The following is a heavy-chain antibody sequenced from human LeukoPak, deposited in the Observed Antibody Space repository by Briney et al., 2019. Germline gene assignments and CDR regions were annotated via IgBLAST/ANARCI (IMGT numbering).Heavy chain of an antibody. CDR2: IYYSGST. Sequence: SETLSLTCTVSGGSISSNSYYWGWIRQPPGKGLEWIGSIYYSGSTYYKSSLKSRVTISVDTSKNQFSLKLSSVTAADTAVYYCARNRYYYGSGSYGVPNWFDPWGQGTLVIVSS. D-gene: IGHD3-10*01. V-gene: IGHV4-39*01. CDR3: ARNRYYYGSGSYGVPNWFDP. J-gene: IGHJ5*02. CDR1: GGSISSNSYY.